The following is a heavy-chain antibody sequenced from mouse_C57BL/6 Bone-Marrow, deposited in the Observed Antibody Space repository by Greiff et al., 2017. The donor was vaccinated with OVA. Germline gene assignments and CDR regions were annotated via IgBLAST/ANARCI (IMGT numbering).Heavy chain of an antibody. CDR3: ARDWGTTVVESFAY. CDR2: IYPRSGNT. Sequence: QVQLKESGAELARPGASVKLSCKASGYTFTSYGISWVKQRTGQGLEWIGEIYPRSGNTYYNEKFKGKATLTADKSSSTAYMELRSLTSEDSAVSACARDWGTTVVESFAYWGQGTLVTVSA. CDR1: GYTFTSYG. V-gene: IGHV1-81*01. D-gene: IGHD1-1*01. J-gene: IGHJ3*01.